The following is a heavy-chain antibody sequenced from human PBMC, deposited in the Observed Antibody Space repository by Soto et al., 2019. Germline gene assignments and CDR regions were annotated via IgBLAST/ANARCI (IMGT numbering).Heavy chain of an antibody. J-gene: IGHJ6*04. Sequence: PGESLKISCKGSGYSFTSYWISWVRQMPGKGLEWMGRIDPSDSYTNYSPSFQGHVTISADKSISTAYLQWSSLKASDTAMYYCARSTKVAYYYYGMDVWGEGTTVTVYS. CDR2: IDPSDSYT. CDR3: ARSTKVAYYYYGMDV. CDR1: GYSFTSYW. D-gene: IGHD4-4*01. V-gene: IGHV5-10-1*01.